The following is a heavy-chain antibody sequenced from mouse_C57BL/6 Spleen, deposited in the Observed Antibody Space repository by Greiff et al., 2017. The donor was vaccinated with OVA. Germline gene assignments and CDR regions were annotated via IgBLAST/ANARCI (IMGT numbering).Heavy chain of an antibody. CDR1: GYTFTSYW. J-gene: IGHJ3*01. CDR2: IHPNSGST. V-gene: IGHV1-64*01. D-gene: IGHD3-2*02. Sequence: QVQLQQPGAELVKPGASVKLSCKASGYTFTSYWMHWVKQRPGQGLEWIGMIHPNSGSTNYNEKFKSKATLTVDKSSSTAYMQLSSLTSEDSAVYYCANPPIDSSGYRAWIAYWSQGTLVTVSA. CDR3: ANPPIDSSGYRAWIAY.